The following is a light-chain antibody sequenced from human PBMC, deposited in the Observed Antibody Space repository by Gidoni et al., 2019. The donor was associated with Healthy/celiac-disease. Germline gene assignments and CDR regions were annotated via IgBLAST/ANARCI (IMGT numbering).Light chain of an antibody. V-gene: IGKV4-1*01. CDR2: SAS. Sequence: DMVMTQPSDSLAVSLGEMATINCKSSQSVFYGSNNKNYLAWYQQKPVPPPKLLIDSASTRESGVPDLFSGSWSGTYFTLTISSLQAEYATFYYCQQYYSTPFTFGPGTKVDIK. J-gene: IGKJ3*01. CDR1: QSVFYGSNNKNY. CDR3: QQYYSTPFT.